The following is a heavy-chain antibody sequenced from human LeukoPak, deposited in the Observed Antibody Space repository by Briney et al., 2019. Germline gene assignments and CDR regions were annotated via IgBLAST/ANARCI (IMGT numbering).Heavy chain of an antibody. D-gene: IGHD1-26*01. J-gene: IGHJ6*03. CDR1: GYTFTSYY. CDR2: INPSGGST. CDR3: ARGFYSGSQVYYYYMDV. Sequence: ASVKVSCKASGYTFTSYYMHWVRQAPGQGLEWMGIINPSGGSTSYAQKFQGRVTMTRDTSTSTVYMELSSLRSEDTAVYYCARGFYSGSQVYYYYMDVWGKGTTVTVSS. V-gene: IGHV1-46*01.